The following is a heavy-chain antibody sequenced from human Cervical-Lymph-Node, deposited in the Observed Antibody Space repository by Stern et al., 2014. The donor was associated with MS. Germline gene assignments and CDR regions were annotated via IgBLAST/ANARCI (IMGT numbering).Heavy chain of an antibody. V-gene: IGHV1-69*01. CDR1: GGSFINNV. Sequence: QVQLVQSGAEVKKPGSSVKVSCQASGGSFINNVISWVRQAPGQGLEWKGGTIPIFGTALYAQKFRGRVTITADESTRTAYMELSSLRSDDTAVYFCARAASTTSSYNFWGPGTLVTVSS. J-gene: IGHJ4*02. CDR3: ARAASTTSSYNF. D-gene: IGHD3-10*01. CDR2: TIPIFGTA.